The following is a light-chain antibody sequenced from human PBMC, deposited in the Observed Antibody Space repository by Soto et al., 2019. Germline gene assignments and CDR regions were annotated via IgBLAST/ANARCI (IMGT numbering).Light chain of an antibody. CDR2: AAS. CDR3: QQANSFPST. CDR1: QGISNW. J-gene: IGKJ2*01. V-gene: IGKV1D-12*01. Sequence: DIQMTQSPSSVSASVGDRVTITCRASQGISNWLAWYQQKPGKVPKLLIYAASRLHSGVPSRFSGSGSGTDFTLTISSLQPEDFATYYCQQANSFPSTFGQGTKLEIK.